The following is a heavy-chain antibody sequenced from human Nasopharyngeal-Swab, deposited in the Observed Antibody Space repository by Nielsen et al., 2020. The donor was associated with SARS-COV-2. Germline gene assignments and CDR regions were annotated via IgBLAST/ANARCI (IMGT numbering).Heavy chain of an antibody. CDR1: GYTFSDYA. Sequence: ASVKVSCKASGYTFSDYAINWVRQPPGQGVAWMGWINTNTGNPTYAQGFTGRFVFSLDNSVNTAFLQITGLEAGDTATYYCTRSGRGATWFYYWGQGTLVTVSP. J-gene: IGHJ4*02. CDR2: INTNTGNP. D-gene: IGHD3-10*01. CDR3: TRSGRGATWFYY. V-gene: IGHV7-4-1*02.